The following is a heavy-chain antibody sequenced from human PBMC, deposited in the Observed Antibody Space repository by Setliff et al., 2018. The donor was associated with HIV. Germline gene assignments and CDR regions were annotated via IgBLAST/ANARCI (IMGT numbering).Heavy chain of an antibody. CDR1: GDSISSDFY. CDR2: IYHSGST. V-gene: IGHV4-38-2*02. D-gene: IGHD2-21*02. CDR3: ARGQGCGGGCHYAFEM. J-gene: IGHJ3*02. Sequence: SETLSLTCTVSGDSISSDFYWGWIRQPPGKGLEWIGSIYHSGSTYYMPSLQSRVTISVDMSKNQFSLNLNSVTAADTAVYYCARGQGCGGGCHYAFEMWGQGTMVT.